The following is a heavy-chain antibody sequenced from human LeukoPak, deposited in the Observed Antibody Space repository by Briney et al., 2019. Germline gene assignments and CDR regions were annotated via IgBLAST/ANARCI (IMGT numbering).Heavy chain of an antibody. CDR1: GGSISNYY. V-gene: IGHV4-4*07. CDR3: ARGRYCSADICTGGDSFDI. J-gene: IGHJ3*02. Sequence: PSETLSLTCTVSGGSISNYYWSWIRQPAGKGLEWIGRKYACGSSNYNPPVQSRVTMSVDTSKNQFSLKLRSVTAADTAVYYCARGRYCSADICTGGDSFDIWGQGTMVSVSP. D-gene: IGHD2-15*01. CDR2: KYACGSS.